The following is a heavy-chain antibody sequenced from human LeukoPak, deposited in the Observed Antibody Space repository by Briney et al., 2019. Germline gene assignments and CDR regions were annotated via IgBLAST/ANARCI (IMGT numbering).Heavy chain of an antibody. CDR3: ARTPGSSWRGCFDP. J-gene: IGHJ5*02. CDR1: GGSISSSSYY. V-gene: IGHV4-39*07. D-gene: IGHD6-13*01. CDR2: IYYSGST. Sequence: PSETLSLTCTVSGGSISSSSYYWGWIRQPPGKGLEWIGSIYYSGSTYYNPSLKSRVTISVDTSKNQFSLKLSSVTAADTAVYYCARTPGSSWRGCFDPWGQGTLVTVSS.